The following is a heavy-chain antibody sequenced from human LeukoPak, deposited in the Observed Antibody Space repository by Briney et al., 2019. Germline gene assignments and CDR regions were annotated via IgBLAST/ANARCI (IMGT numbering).Heavy chain of an antibody. CDR3: ARRRGSGLDY. V-gene: IGHV4-34*01. Sequence: SETLSLTCAVYGGSFSGYYWSWIRQPPGKGLEWIGEINHSGGTNYNPSLKSRVTISVDTSKNQFSLKLSSVTAADTAVYYCARRRGSGLDYWGQGTLVTVSS. CDR1: GGSFSGYY. CDR2: INHSGGT. D-gene: IGHD6-19*01. J-gene: IGHJ4*02.